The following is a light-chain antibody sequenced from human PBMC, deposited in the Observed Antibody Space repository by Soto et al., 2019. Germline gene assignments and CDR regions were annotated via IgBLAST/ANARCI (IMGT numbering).Light chain of an antibody. CDR2: SNN. V-gene: IGLV1-44*01. CDR1: TSNIGSNN. CDR3: SSWDDSLNGVV. J-gene: IGLJ3*02. Sequence: QSVLTQPPSASGTPGQRVTISCSGSTSNIGSNNVNWYQQLQRTAPKLLIYSNNERPSGVPDLSSGSKSGTSASPATSGLHCEDEADDDGSSWDDSLNGVVFGGGTKVTVL.